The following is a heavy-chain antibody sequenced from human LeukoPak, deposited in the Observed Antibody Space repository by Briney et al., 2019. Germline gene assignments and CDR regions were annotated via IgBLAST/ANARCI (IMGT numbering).Heavy chain of an antibody. CDR2: IYYSGST. V-gene: IGHV4-59*01. CDR1: GGSISSYY. D-gene: IGHD3-3*01. CDR3: ARGWGSYYDFWSGYYPYFDY. Sequence: PSETLSLTCTVSGGSISSYYWSWIRQPPGKGLEWIGYIYYSGSTNYNPSLKSRVTISVDTSKNQFSLKLSSVTAADTAVYYCARGWGSYYDFWSGYYPYFDYWGQGTLVTVSS. J-gene: IGHJ4*02.